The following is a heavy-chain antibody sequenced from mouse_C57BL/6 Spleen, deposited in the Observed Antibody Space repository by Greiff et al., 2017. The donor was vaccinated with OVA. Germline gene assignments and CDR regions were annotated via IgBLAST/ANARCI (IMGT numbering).Heavy chain of an antibody. Sequence: QVQLQQSGAELVKPGASVKMSCKASGYTFTSYWITWVKQRPGQGLEWIGDIYPGSGSTNYNEKFKSKATLTVDTSSSTADMQLSSLTSEDSAVYYGAREDYDYEGVWCADWGQGTLVTVSA. V-gene: IGHV1-55*01. CDR1: GYTFTSYW. CDR2: IYPGSGST. CDR3: AREDYDYEGVWCAD. J-gene: IGHJ3*01. D-gene: IGHD2-4*01.